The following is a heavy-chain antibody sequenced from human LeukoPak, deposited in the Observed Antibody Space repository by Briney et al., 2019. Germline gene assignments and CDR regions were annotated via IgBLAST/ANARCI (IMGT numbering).Heavy chain of an antibody. CDR2: IIPIFGTA. Sequence: GASVKVSCKASGGTFSSYAISWVRQAPGQGLEWMGGIIPIFGTANYAQKFQGRVTITADGSTSTAYMELSSLRSEDTAVYYCARGMDFWSGYYKSGWFDPWGQGTLVTVSS. J-gene: IGHJ5*02. CDR3: ARGMDFWSGYYKSGWFDP. CDR1: GGTFSSYA. D-gene: IGHD3-3*01. V-gene: IGHV1-69*13.